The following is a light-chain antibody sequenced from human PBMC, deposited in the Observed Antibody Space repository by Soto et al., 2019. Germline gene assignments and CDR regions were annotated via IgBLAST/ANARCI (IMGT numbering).Light chain of an antibody. CDR3: QHHNRYSQT. CDR2: GAS. CDR1: QSINHY. Sequence: DIQMTQSPPTLSASVGDSVTITSRASQSINHYLAWYQQNPGKAPTLLIYGASTLQSGVQSRFSGSGSGTEFTLTISSLQPDDFGTYFCQHHNRYSQTFGQWTTVDIK. V-gene: IGKV1-5*01. J-gene: IGKJ1*01.